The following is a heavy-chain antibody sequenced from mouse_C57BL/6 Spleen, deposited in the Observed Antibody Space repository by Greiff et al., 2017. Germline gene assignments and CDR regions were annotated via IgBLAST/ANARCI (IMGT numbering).Heavy chain of an antibody. CDR3: ARDDSSGPFDY. D-gene: IGHD3-2*02. CDR2: ISDGGSYT. J-gene: IGHJ2*01. CDR1: GFTFSSYA. Sequence: EVKVEESGGGLVKPGGSLKLSCAASGFTFSSYAMSWVRQTPEKRLEWVATISDGGSYTYSPDNVKGRFTISRDNAKNNLYLQMSHLKSEDTAMYYCARDDSSGPFDYWGQGTTLTVSS. V-gene: IGHV5-4*01.